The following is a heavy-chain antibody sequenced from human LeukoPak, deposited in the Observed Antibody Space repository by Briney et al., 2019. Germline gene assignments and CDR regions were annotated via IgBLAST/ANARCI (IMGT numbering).Heavy chain of an antibody. Sequence: GGSLRLSCTASGFAFSSYAMSWVRQAPGVGLEWVSAIDGGGGRTWHADSVRGRFTISRDDSKNTLFMQMNSLRAEDTAVYYCAKDFYDSSGSRYDYWGQGTLVTVSS. V-gene: IGHV3-23*01. CDR1: GFAFSSYA. D-gene: IGHD3-22*01. CDR3: AKDFYDSSGSRYDY. J-gene: IGHJ4*02. CDR2: IDGGGGRT.